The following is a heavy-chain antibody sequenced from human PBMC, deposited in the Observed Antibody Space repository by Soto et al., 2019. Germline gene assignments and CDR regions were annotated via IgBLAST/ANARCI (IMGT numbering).Heavy chain of an antibody. CDR3: ARAHYDSDAFDF. CDR1: GYTFTTNF. D-gene: IGHD3-22*01. CDR2: ISPGGGTT. V-gene: IGHV1-46*03. J-gene: IGHJ3*01. Sequence: VQLVQSGAEVKKPGASVKISCKASGYTFTTNFIHWIRQAPGQGLEWVGIISPGGGTTVYAQKFQGIVTMTRDTSTSTVYMELRNLRSEDTAVFYCARAHYDSDAFDFWGQGTMVIVS.